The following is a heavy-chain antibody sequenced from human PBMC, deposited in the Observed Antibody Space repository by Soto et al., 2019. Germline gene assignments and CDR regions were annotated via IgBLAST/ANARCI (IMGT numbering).Heavy chain of an antibody. CDR3: ARDGPEPVRVAARPTYYYGMDV. CDR2: INPNSGGT. D-gene: IGHD6-6*01. V-gene: IGHV1-2*04. CDR1: GYTFTGYY. Sequence: ASVKVSCKASGYTFTGYYMHWVRQAPGQGLEWMGWINPNSGGTNYAQKFQGWVTMTRDTSISTAYMELSRLRSDDTAVYYCARDGPEPVRVAARPTYYYGMDVWGQGTRVTVSS. J-gene: IGHJ6*02.